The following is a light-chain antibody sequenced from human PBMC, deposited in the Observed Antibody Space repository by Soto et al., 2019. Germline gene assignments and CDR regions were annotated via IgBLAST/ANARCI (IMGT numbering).Light chain of an antibody. CDR3: MQALQIPWT. V-gene: IGKV2-28*01. Sequence: DIVMTQSPLSLPVTPGETASISCRSSQSLLHNNRYNYLDWYLQKPGQSPQLLIYLGSNRASGVPDRFSGSGSGTDFTLTISRVEAEDVGVYYCMQALQIPWTFGQGTKVEI. J-gene: IGKJ1*01. CDR1: QSLLHNNRYNY. CDR2: LGS.